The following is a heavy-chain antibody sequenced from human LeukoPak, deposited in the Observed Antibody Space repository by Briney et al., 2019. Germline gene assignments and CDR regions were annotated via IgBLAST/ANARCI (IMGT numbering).Heavy chain of an antibody. CDR1: GGSFSGYY. V-gene: IGHV4-34*01. CDR2: INHSGST. D-gene: IGHD3-3*01. Sequence: SETLSLTCAVYGGSFSGYYWSWIRQPPGKGLEWIGEINHSGSTNYNPSLKSRVTISVDTSKNQFSLKLSSVTAADTAVYYCARADYDFWSGYYFDYWGQGTLVTVSS. CDR3: ARADYDFWSGYYFDY. J-gene: IGHJ4*02.